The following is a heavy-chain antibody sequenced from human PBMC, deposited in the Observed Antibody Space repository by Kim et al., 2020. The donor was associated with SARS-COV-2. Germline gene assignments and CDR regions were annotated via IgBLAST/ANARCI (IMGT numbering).Heavy chain of an antibody. J-gene: IGHJ4*02. CDR1: GYSFTSYW. V-gene: IGHV5-51*01. Sequence: GESLKISCKGSGYSFTSYWIGWVRQMPGKGLEWMGIIYPGDSDTRYSPSFQGQVTISADKSISTAYLQWSSLKASDTAMYYCARHGTSITMVRGVIITELDYWGQGTLVTASS. CDR2: IYPGDSDT. D-gene: IGHD3-10*01. CDR3: ARHGTSITMVRGVIITELDY.